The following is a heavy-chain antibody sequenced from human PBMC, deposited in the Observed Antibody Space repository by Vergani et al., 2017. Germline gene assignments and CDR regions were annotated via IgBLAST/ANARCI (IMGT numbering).Heavy chain of an antibody. Sequence: QVQLQQWGAGLLKPSETLSLTCAVYGGSFSGYYWSWIRQPPGKGLEWIGEINHSGSTNYNPSLKSRVTISVDTSKNQFSLKLSSVTAADTAVYYCARVIAARPPSYYYYYYMDVWGKGTTVTVSS. D-gene: IGHD6-6*01. CDR3: ARVIAARPPSYYYYYYMDV. CDR1: GGSFSGYY. J-gene: IGHJ6*03. CDR2: INHSGST. V-gene: IGHV4-34*01.